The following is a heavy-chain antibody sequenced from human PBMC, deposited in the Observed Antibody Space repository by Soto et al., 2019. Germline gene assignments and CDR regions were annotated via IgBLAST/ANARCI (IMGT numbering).Heavy chain of an antibody. CDR2: IYYSGST. CDR3: AKETYGGNRYFDY. V-gene: IGHV4-31*03. Sequence: SETLSLTCTVSGGSISSGGYYWSWIRQHPGKGLEWIGYIYYSGSTYYNPSLKSRVTISVDTSKNQFSLKLSSVTAADTAVYYCAKETYGGNRYFDYWGQGTLVTVSS. D-gene: IGHD2-15*01. CDR1: GGSISSGGYY. J-gene: IGHJ4*02.